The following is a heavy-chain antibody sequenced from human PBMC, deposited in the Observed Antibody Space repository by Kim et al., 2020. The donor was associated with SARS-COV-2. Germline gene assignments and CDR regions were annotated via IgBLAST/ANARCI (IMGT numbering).Heavy chain of an antibody. V-gene: IGHV3-30*02. CDR3: AKDLNYDSSGYLDY. Sequence: ADSVKGRFTISRDNSKNTLYLQMNSLRAEDTAVYYCAKDLNYDSSGYLDYWGQGTLVTVSS. D-gene: IGHD3-22*01. J-gene: IGHJ4*02.